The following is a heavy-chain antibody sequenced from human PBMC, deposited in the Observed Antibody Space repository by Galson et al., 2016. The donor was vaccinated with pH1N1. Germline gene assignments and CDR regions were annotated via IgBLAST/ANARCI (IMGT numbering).Heavy chain of an antibody. J-gene: IGHJ4*02. V-gene: IGHV3-30*02. CDR1: GFTFSSYG. CDR3: AKDLSDKYYIAY. CDR2: IGYDGSNR. Sequence: SLRLSCATSGFTFSSYGMHWVRQAPGKGLEWVTYIGYDGSNRYYADSVMGRFTISRDNSNNTVYLQMNSLRAEDTAAYHCAKDLSDKYYIAYWGQGTLVTVSS. D-gene: IGHD2/OR15-2a*01.